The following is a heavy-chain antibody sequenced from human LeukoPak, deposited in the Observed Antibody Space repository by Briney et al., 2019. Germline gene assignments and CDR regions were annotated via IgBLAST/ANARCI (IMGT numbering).Heavy chain of an antibody. CDR1: GFTFVKYA. CDR2: ISGDGEST. V-gene: IGHV3-43*02. D-gene: IGHD3-16*01. Sequence: GGSLRLSCASSGFTFVKYAMHWIRQAPGQGLEWVSLISGDGESTYYADSVKGRFTISRDNSKNSLYLKMNNLRTEDTAFYYCAKEPYDNYDAYFDYWGQGALVTVSS. J-gene: IGHJ4*02. CDR3: AKEPYDNYDAYFDY.